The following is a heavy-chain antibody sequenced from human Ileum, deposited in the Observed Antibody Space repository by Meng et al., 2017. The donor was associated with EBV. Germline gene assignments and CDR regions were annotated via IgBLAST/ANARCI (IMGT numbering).Heavy chain of an antibody. CDR2: IYYSGST. J-gene: IGHJ4*02. Sequence: QVQLQESGPGMVKPSVTLSRTCTVSGGSISSYYWSWIRQPPGKGLEWIGYIYYSGSTNYNPSLKSRVTISVDTSKNQFSLNLSSVTAADTAVYYCARGGWSLDYWGQGTLVTVSS. CDR3: ARGGWSLDY. D-gene: IGHD2-15*01. CDR1: GGSISSYY. V-gene: IGHV4-59*08.